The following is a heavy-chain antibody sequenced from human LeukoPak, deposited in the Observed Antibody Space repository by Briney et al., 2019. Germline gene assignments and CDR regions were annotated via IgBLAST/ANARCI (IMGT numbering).Heavy chain of an antibody. CDR2: INHSGST. J-gene: IGHJ4*02. Sequence: SETLSLTCAVYGGSFSGYYWSWIRQPPGKGLEWIGEINHSGSTNYNPSLKSRVTISVDTSKNQFSLKLSSVTAADTAVYYCARGYYDSSGLIRGGIDYWGQGTLVTVSS. V-gene: IGHV4-34*01. CDR3: ARGYYDSSGLIRGGIDY. CDR1: GGSFSGYY. D-gene: IGHD3-22*01.